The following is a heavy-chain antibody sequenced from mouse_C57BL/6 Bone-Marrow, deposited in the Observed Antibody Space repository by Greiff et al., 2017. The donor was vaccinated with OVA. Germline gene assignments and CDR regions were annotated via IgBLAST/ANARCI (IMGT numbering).Heavy chain of an antibody. J-gene: IGHJ3*01. CDR1: GYSFTSYY. Sequence: QVQLQQSGPELVKPGASVKISCKASGYSFTSYYIHWVKQRPGQGLEWIGWIYPGSGNTKYNEKFKGKATLTADTSSSTAYMQLSSLTSEDSAVYYCARGRPAQALAYWGQGTLVTVSA. D-gene: IGHD3-2*02. CDR2: IYPGSGNT. CDR3: ARGRPAQALAY. V-gene: IGHV1-66*01.